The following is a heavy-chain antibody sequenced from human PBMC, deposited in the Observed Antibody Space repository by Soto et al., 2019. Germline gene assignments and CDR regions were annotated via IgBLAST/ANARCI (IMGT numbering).Heavy chain of an antibody. CDR2: TYYRSKWYN. V-gene: IGHV6-1*01. Sequence: SETLSLTCAISGDSVSSNSAAWNWIRQSPSRGLEWLGRTYYRSKWYNDYVVSVKSRITINPDTSKNQFSLQLNSVTPEDTAVYYCARAAYYYDSSGYYYYFDYWGQGTLVTVSS. J-gene: IGHJ4*02. CDR3: ARAAYYYDSSGYYYYFDY. D-gene: IGHD3-22*01. CDR1: GDSVSSNSAA.